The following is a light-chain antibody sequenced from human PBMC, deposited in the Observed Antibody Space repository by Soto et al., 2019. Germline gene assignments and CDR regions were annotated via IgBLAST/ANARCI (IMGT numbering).Light chain of an antibody. CDR1: SSDVGGSNY. Sequence: QSALTQPASVSGSPGQSITISCTGTSSDVGGSNYVSWYQHHPGKAPKLMISEVSNRPSGVSNRFSGSKSGNTASLTISGLQAEDEADYYCCSRTSSSTYVFGTGTKVTVL. V-gene: IGLV2-14*01. CDR2: EVS. J-gene: IGLJ1*01. CDR3: CSRTSSSTYV.